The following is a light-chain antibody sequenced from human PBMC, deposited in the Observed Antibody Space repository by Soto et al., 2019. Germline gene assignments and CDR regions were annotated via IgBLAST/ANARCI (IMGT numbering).Light chain of an antibody. CDR1: SSDVGGYNY. Sequence: QSALTQPASVSGSPGQSITISCTGTSSDVGGYNYVSWYQQQSGKAPKLMIHEVSNRPSGVSNRFSGSKSGNTASLTISGLQAEDNDDYCCSSYTCSPGYVFGSGTKVTVL. CDR2: EVS. J-gene: IGLJ1*01. CDR3: SSYTCSPGYV. V-gene: IGLV2-14*01.